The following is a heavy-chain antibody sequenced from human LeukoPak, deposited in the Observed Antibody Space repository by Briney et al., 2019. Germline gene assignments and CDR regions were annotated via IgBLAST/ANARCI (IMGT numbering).Heavy chain of an antibody. CDR3: ARDSAGTPTHEKSTHYYYYYMDV. Sequence: ASVKVSCKASGYTFTSYGISWVRQAPGQGLEWMGWISAYNGNTNYAQKFQGRVTMTRDTSTSTVYMELSSLRSEDTAVYYCARDSAGTPTHEKSTHYYYYYMDVWGKGTTVTVSS. D-gene: IGHD2-15*01. J-gene: IGHJ6*03. V-gene: IGHV1-18*01. CDR2: ISAYNGNT. CDR1: GYTFTSYG.